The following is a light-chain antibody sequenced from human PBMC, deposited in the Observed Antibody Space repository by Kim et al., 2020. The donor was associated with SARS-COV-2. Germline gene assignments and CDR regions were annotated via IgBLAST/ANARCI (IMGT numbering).Light chain of an antibody. CDR3: QQRSNWPLT. CDR1: QIVSSY. V-gene: IGKV3-11*01. CDR2: DAS. Sequence: LSPGKRTTLSCRASQIVSSYLTWYQQKPGPAPRLLIYDASNRATGIPARFSGSGSGTDFTLTISSLEAEDFGVYYCQQRSNWPLTFGGGTKVDIK. J-gene: IGKJ4*01.